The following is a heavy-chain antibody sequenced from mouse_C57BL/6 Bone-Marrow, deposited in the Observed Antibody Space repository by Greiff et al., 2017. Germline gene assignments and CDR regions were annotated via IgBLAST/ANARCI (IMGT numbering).Heavy chain of an antibody. D-gene: IGHD4-1*01. CDR3: ARRLGLFYWYFDV. CDR2: INPSSGYT. CDR1: GYTFTSYW. J-gene: IGHJ1*03. Sequence: VMLVESGAELAKPGASVKLSCKASGYTFTSYWMHWVKQRPGQGLEWIGYINPSSGYTKYNQKFKDKATLTADKSSSTAYMQLSSLTYEDSAVYYCARRLGLFYWYFDVWGTGTTVTVSS. V-gene: IGHV1-7*01.